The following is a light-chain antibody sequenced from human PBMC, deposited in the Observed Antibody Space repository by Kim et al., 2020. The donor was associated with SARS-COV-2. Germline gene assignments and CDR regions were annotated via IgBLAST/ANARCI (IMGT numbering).Light chain of an antibody. CDR2: DVT. J-gene: IGLJ3*02. CDR3: NSYTGSNTWV. Sequence: QSALAQPASVSGSPGQSITTSCTGTSSDVGAYNYVSWFQQHPGKAPKLIIYDVTKRPSGVSTRFSGSKSGNTASLTISGLQAEDEADYYCNSYTGSNTWVFGGGTQLTVL. CDR1: SSDVGAYNY. V-gene: IGLV2-14*03.